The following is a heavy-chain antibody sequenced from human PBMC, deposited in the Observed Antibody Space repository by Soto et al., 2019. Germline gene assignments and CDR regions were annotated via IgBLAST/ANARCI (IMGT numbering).Heavy chain of an antibody. D-gene: IGHD5-12*01. Sequence: GGSLRLSCAASGFTFDDYTMHWVRQAPGKGLEWVSLISWDGGSTYYADSVKGRFTISRDNSKNSLYLQMNSLRTEDTALYYCAKGARVAMAMREPFDYWGQGTLVTVSS. CDR2: ISWDGGST. V-gene: IGHV3-43*01. CDR1: GFTFDDYT. CDR3: AKGARVAMAMREPFDY. J-gene: IGHJ4*02.